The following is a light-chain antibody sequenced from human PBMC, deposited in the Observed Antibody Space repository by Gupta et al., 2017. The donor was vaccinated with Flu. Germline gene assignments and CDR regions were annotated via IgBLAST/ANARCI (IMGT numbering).Light chain of an antibody. CDR2: AAS. J-gene: IGKJ4*01. CDR3: QQENDPPLT. CDR1: QNIGTR. V-gene: IGKV1D-16*01. Sequence: PSSLSASVGDTVIITCRASQNIGTRLAWYQQKPGKVPKSLISAASTVQSGVPSRFSGGGSRTEFTLTISSLQPEDIATYYCQQENDPPLTFGGGTKVGIE.